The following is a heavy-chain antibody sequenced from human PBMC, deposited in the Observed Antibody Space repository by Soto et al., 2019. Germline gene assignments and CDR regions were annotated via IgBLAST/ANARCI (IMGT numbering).Heavy chain of an antibody. J-gene: IGHJ4*02. D-gene: IGHD6-13*01. CDR2: IWYDGSNK. Sequence: QVQLVESGGGVVQPGTSLRLSCAASGFSFSSYDIHWVRQAPGKGLEWVAVIWYDGSNKYYADSVKGRFIISRDNSKNTVYLQMNSRRADDTAVYYCARGYSSSRDLGYWGEGTLVTVSS. V-gene: IGHV3-33*01. CDR1: GFSFSSYD. CDR3: ARGYSSSRDLGY.